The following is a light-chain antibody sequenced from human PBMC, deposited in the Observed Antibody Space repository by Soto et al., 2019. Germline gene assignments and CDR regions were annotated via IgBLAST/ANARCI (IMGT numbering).Light chain of an antibody. Sequence: QPVLTQSSSASASLGSSVKLTCTLSSGHSSYIFAWHQQQPGKAPRYLMKLEGSGSYNKGSGVPDRFSGPSSGADRYLTISNLQSEDEADYYCVTWDSNTRVFGGGTKVTVL. J-gene: IGLJ2*01. CDR2: LEGSGSY. V-gene: IGLV4-60*03. CDR3: VTWDSNTRV. CDR1: SGHSSYI.